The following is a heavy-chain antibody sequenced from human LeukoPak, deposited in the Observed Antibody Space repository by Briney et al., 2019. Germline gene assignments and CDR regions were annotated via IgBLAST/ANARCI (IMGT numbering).Heavy chain of an antibody. Sequence: ASVKVSCKASGYTFTSYAMNWVRQAPGQGLEWMGWINTNTGNPTYAQGFTGRFVFSLDTSVSTAYLQISSLKAEDTAVYYCARDTPRESSSWYSFLYYYCGMDVWGQGTTVTVPS. CDR2: INTNTGNP. V-gene: IGHV7-4-1*02. CDR3: ARDTPRESSSWYSFLYYYCGMDV. D-gene: IGHD6-13*01. CDR1: GYTFTSYA. J-gene: IGHJ6*02.